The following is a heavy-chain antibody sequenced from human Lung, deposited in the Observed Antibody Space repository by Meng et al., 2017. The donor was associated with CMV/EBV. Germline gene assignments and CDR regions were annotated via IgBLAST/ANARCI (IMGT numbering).Heavy chain of an antibody. CDR1: GDSISSSNYY. J-gene: IGHJ5*02. D-gene: IGHD2-2*01. CDR2: MHHSGTT. CDR3: TRDPHCSSASCLKLDP. Sequence: SETLSLXCTVSGDSISSSNYYWAWIRQPPGKGLEWIVSMHHSGTTYYNSSLKSRVIMSLDTSKNQFSLELNSVTAADTAVYYCTRDPHCSSASCLKLDPWGQGXLVTVSS. V-gene: IGHV4-39*07.